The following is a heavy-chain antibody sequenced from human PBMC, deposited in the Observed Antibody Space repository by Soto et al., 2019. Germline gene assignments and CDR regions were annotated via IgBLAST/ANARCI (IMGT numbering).Heavy chain of an antibody. V-gene: IGHV2-5*02. CDR3: AHSPDHLVAPYYFDY. CDR2: IYWDDDK. CDR1: GFSLSTSGVG. Sequence: QITLKESGPTLVKPTQTLTLTCTFSGFSLSTSGVGVGWIRQPPGKALEWLALIYWDDDKRYSPSLKSRLTITKDTPKNQVVLTMTNMDPVDTATYYCAHSPDHLVAPYYFDYWGQGTLVTVSS. J-gene: IGHJ4*02.